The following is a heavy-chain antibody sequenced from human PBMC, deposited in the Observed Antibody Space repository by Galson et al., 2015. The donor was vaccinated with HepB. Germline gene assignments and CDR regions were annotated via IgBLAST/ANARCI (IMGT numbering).Heavy chain of an antibody. J-gene: IGHJ2*01. CDR3: ATADHYDTRGRGHWYFGL. CDR2: INGLTGST. Sequence: SLRLSCAASGFAFSSGAMGWVRQAPGKGLEWVSAINGLTGSTYYADSVHGRFTISRDNSRTTLYLQMNSLSAEDTAIYYCATADHYDTRGRGHWYFGLWGRGTLVTVSS. V-gene: IGHV3-23*01. CDR1: GFAFSSGA. D-gene: IGHD3-22*01.